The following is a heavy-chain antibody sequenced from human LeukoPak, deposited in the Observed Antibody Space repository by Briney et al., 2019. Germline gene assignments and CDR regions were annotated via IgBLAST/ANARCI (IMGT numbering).Heavy chain of an antibody. Sequence: GGSLRLSCTASGFTFSSYSMNWVRQAPGKGLEWVSYISSSSSTIYYADSVKGRFTISRDNSKNTLYLQMNSLRAEDTAVYYCGGTSGSYYHWGQGTLVTVSS. CDR1: GFTFSSYS. CDR3: GGTSGSYYH. D-gene: IGHD3-10*01. J-gene: IGHJ4*02. CDR2: ISSSSSTI. V-gene: IGHV3-48*01.